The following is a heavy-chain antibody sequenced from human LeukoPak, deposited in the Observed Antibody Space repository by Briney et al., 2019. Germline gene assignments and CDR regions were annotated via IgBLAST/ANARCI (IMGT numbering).Heavy chain of an antibody. D-gene: IGHD3-22*01. CDR1: GFTFSSYG. J-gene: IGHJ4*02. CDR3: ARGGPYYYDSSVYYFDY. CDR2: IWYDGSNK. Sequence: GRSLRLSCAASGFTFSSYGMHWVRQAPGKGLEWVAVIWYDGSNKYYADSVKGRFTISRDNSKNTLYLQMNSLRAEDTAVYYCARGGPYYYDSSVYYFDYWGQGTLVTVSS. V-gene: IGHV3-33*01.